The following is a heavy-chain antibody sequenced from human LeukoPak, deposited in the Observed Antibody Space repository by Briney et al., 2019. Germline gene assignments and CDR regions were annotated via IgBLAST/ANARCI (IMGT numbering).Heavy chain of an antibody. J-gene: IGHJ4*02. CDR3: ARDPGMVRGAYYFDY. CDR1: GGSFSGYY. V-gene: IGHV4-34*01. D-gene: IGHD3-10*01. Sequence: ASETLSLTCAVYGGSFSGYYWSWIRQPPGKGLEWIGEINHSGSTNYNPSLKSRVTISVDTSKNQFSLKLSSVTAADTAVYYCARDPGMVRGAYYFDYWGQGTLVTVSS. CDR2: INHSGST.